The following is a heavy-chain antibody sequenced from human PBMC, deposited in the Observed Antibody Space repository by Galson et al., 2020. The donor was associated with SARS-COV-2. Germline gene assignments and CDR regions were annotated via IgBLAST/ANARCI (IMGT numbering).Heavy chain of an antibody. J-gene: IGHJ4*02. D-gene: IGHD3-22*01. CDR1: GFTFNTYA. Sequence: SLKISCAASGFTFNTYAMHWVRQAPGKGLEWVAIIWYDGSQKYYADSVKGRFTISRDNSKNTLYLQMNSLRVEDTAIYYCARDLAGDNSGYVDYWGQGTLVTVSS. V-gene: IGHV3-33*01. CDR3: ARDLAGDNSGYVDY. CDR2: IWYDGSQK.